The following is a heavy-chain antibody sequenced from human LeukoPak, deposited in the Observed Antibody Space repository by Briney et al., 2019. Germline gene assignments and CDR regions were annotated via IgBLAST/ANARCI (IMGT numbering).Heavy chain of an antibody. CDR1: GGSVSSVNYY. Sequence: SETLSLTCTVSGGSVSSVNYYWGWLRQPPGKGLEWIGYVYDSETNNYNPSLKSRVTISVDTSKNQFSLKLNSVTAADTAVYYCARSSGSGSYAWYFDLWGRGALVTVSS. CDR3: ARSSGSGSYAWYFDL. CDR2: VYDSETN. V-gene: IGHV4-61*01. J-gene: IGHJ2*01. D-gene: IGHD3-10*01.